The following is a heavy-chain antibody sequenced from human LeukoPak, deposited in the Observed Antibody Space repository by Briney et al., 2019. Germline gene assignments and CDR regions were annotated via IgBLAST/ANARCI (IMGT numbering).Heavy chain of an antibody. V-gene: IGHV3-7*01. Sequence: GGSLRLSCAASGFTFRNYWMGWVRQAPGKGLEWGANTKPDGSAEYYADSVRGRFTTSRDNANNFLYLQMNRLRAEDTAVYYCARDGGSNTNFDYWGQGTLVTVSS. CDR3: ARDGGSNTNFDY. D-gene: IGHD2-15*01. J-gene: IGHJ4*02. CDR1: GFTFRNYW. CDR2: TKPDGSAE.